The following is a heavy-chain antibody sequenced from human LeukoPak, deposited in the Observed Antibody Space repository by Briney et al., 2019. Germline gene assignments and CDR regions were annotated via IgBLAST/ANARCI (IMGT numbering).Heavy chain of an antibody. J-gene: IGHJ4*02. CDR2: IYYTGST. CDR3: ARHSSVGATSFDY. CDR1: GGSISSYY. D-gene: IGHD1-26*01. V-gene: IGHV4-59*08. Sequence: PSETLSLTCTVSGGSISSYYWSWIRQPPGKRLEWSGYIYYTGSTNSNPSLTSRVTISVDTSKNQFSLKLSSVTAADTAVYYCARHSSVGATSFDYWGQGTLVTVSS.